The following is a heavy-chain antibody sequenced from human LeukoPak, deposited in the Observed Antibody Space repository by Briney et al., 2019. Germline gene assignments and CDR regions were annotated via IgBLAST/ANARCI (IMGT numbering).Heavy chain of an antibody. J-gene: IGHJ4*02. Sequence: GGSLRLSCAASGFTSRSYAMSGGRQAPGGGVEWGSGISGSGGGTYYAYSLKGRFTISSDNSKNTLYLQMNSLRAEDTAIYYCSKDRTTSGGAEGYWGQGTLVTVSA. D-gene: IGHD3-10*01. V-gene: IGHV3-23*01. CDR1: GFTSRSYA. CDR2: ISGSGGGT. CDR3: SKDRTTSGGAEGY.